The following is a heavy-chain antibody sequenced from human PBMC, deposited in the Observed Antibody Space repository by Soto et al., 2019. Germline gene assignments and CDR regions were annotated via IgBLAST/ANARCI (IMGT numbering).Heavy chain of an antibody. CDR2: INSDGSST. J-gene: IGHJ4*02. D-gene: IGHD6-19*01. CDR1: GFTFSSYW. CDR3: AKERSSGWSFDY. Sequence: PGGSLRLSCAASGFTFSSYWMHWVRQAPGKGLVWVSRINSDGSSTSYADSVKGRFTISRDNAKNTLYLQMNSLRAEDRAVFYCAKERSSGWSFDYWGQGTLVTVSS. V-gene: IGHV3-74*01.